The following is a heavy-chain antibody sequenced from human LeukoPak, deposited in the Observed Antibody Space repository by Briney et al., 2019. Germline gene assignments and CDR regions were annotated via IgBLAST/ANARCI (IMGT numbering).Heavy chain of an antibody. D-gene: IGHD4-17*01. V-gene: IGHV3-23*01. Sequence: GGSLRLSCAASGFTFSSYAMSWVRQAPGKGLEWVSAISGSGGSTYYADSVKGRFTISRDNSKNTLYLQMNSLRTEDTAVYYCAKDSSIGESFDYWGQGTLVTVSS. CDR1: GFTFSSYA. CDR2: ISGSGGST. J-gene: IGHJ4*02. CDR3: AKDSSIGESFDY.